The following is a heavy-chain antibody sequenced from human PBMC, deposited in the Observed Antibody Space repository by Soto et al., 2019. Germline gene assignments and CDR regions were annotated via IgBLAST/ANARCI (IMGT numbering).Heavy chain of an antibody. CDR1: GFAFSSYG. V-gene: IGHV3-30*03. CDR3: VSDRGYGHASVPYS. J-gene: IGHJ4*02. Sequence: QAQLVESGGGVVQPGRSLRLSCAASGFAFSSYGMHWVRQAPGTGLEWVAVISYDGSLQHYADSVKGRFTISRDNSKNMVLLQMSSLRAEDTAVYYCVSDRGYGHASVPYSCGQGTLGSVSS. CDR2: ISYDGSLQ. D-gene: IGHD5-18*01.